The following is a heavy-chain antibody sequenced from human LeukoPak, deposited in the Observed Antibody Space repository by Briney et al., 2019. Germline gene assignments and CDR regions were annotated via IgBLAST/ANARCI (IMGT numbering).Heavy chain of an antibody. CDR1: GFTFSSSA. Sequence: GGSLRLSCAASGFTFSSSAMHWVRQAPGKGLEWVAVISYDGDNKYYADSVKGRFTISRDNSKNTLFLQMNSLGAEDTAMYYCAKLGSENYYFYGMDVWGQGTTVTVSS. V-gene: IGHV3-30*04. J-gene: IGHJ6*02. CDR2: ISYDGDNK. CDR3: AKLGSENYYFYGMDV. D-gene: IGHD7-27*01.